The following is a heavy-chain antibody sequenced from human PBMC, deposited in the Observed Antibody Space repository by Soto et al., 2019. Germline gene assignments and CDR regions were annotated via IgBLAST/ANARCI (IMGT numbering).Heavy chain of an antibody. D-gene: IGHD1-26*01. CDR2: IYWDDSK. CDR3: APPYGGTSLY. Sequence: QITLKESGPTLVKPTQTLTLTCTFSGFSLTTDRVGVGWIRQPPGEALEWLAVIYWDDSKTYRPSLESRLTITKDTSKTQVALTMTNMDSLDTATYYCAPPYGGTSLYWGQGTLVTVSS. CDR1: GFSLTTDRVG. J-gene: IGHJ4*02. V-gene: IGHV2-5*02.